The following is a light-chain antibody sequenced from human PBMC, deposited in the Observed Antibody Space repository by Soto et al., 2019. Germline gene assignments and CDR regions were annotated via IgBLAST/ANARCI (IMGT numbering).Light chain of an antibody. J-gene: IGLJ2*01. CDR2: SNN. Sequence: QSVLTQPPSASGTPGQRVTISCSGSSSNIGXXXXNWYQQLXXXXPKXXIYSNNQRPSGVPDRFSGSKSGTSASLAIRGLXXXDEADYYCAAWDXXXXXXXFGGXTXLXVL. CDR3: AAWDXXXXXXX. V-gene: IGLV1-44*01. CDR1: SSNIGXXX.